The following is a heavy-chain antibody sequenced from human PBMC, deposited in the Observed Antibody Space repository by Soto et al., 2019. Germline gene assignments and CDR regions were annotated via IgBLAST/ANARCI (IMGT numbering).Heavy chain of an antibody. CDR2: INHSGST. CDR3: VRVRVAVAGMGPDY. D-gene: IGHD6-19*01. Sequence: SETLSLTCAVYGGSFSGYYWSWIRQPPGKGLEWIGEINHSGSTNYNPSLKSRVTISVDTSKNQFSLKLSSVTAADTAVYYCVRVRVAVAGMGPDYWGQGTLVTVSS. CDR1: GGSFSGYY. J-gene: IGHJ4*02. V-gene: IGHV4-34*01.